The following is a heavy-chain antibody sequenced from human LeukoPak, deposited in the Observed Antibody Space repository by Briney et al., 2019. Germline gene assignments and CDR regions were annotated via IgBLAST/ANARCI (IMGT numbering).Heavy chain of an antibody. CDR1: GFIFSSYW. J-gene: IGHJ3*02. CDR3: ARGYSSGWYAGAAFDI. D-gene: IGHD6-19*01. CDR2: INQDGSNK. Sequence: PGGSLRLSCAASGFIFSSYWMNWVRQAPGKRLEWVANINQDGSNKYYVDSVKGRFTISRDNAKNSLYLQMDSLRAEDSALYYCARGYSSGWYAGAAFDIWGQGTMVTVSS. V-gene: IGHV3-7*04.